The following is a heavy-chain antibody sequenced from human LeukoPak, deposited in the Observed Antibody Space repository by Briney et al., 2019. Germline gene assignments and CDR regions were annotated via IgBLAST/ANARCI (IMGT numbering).Heavy chain of an antibody. J-gene: IGHJ5*02. D-gene: IGHD3-3*01. CDR2: INTNTGNP. Sequence: GASVKVSCKASGYTFTSYAMNWVRQAPGQGLEWMGWINTNTGNPTYAQGSTGRFVFSLDTSVSTAYLQISSLKAEDTAVYYCARGAGAYDFWSGYSWFDPWGQGTLVTVSS. CDR1: GYTFTSYA. CDR3: ARGAGAYDFWSGYSWFDP. V-gene: IGHV7-4-1*02.